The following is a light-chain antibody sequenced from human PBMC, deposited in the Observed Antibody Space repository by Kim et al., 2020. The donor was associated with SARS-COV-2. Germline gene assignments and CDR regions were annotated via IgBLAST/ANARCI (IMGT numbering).Light chain of an antibody. V-gene: IGKV1-5*03. CDR3: QQYSDNKGT. CDR2: KAS. Sequence: ASVEDRVTITCRASQDVGSWLAWYQQKPEKAPEFLIYKASNLNSGVPSRFSGSGSGTEFTLTISSLQPDDFATYYCQQYSDNKGTFGQGTKVDIK. CDR1: QDVGSW. J-gene: IGKJ1*01.